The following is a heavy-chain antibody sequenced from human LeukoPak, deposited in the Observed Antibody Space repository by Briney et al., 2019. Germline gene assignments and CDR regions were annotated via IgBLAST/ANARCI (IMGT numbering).Heavy chain of an antibody. Sequence: SSETLSLTCAVYGGSFSCYYCSWIRQPPGKGLEWIGEINHSGSTNYNPSLKSRVTISVDTSKNQFSLKLSSVTVADTAVYYCERWGLYSSSSFDYWGRGTLVTVSS. CDR2: INHSGST. CDR1: GGSFSCYY. J-gene: IGHJ4*02. D-gene: IGHD6-6*01. CDR3: ERWGLYSSSSFDY. V-gene: IGHV4-34*01.